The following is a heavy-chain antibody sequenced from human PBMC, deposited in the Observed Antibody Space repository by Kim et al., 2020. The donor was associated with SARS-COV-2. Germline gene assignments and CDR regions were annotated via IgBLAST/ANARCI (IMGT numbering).Heavy chain of an antibody. V-gene: IGHV3-53*04. D-gene: IGHD3-10*01. Sequence: GGSLRLSCAASGFTVSSNYMSCVRQAPGKGLEGVSVIYSCGSTHYADSVKRRFTISRHNSKNTLYLQMNSLRAEDTAVYYCARALHYYGSGSYPYSFDYWGRGTLVTVSA. CDR3: ARALHYYGSGSYPYSFDY. CDR1: GFTVSSNY. CDR2: IYSCGST. J-gene: IGHJ4*02.